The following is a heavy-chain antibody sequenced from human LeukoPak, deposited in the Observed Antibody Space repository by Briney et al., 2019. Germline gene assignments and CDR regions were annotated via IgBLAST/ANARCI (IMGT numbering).Heavy chain of an antibody. CDR2: INHSGST. J-gene: IGHJ4*02. Sequence: SETLSLTCAVYGGSFSGYYWSWLRQPPGKGPEWIGEINHSGSTNYNPSLKSRVTISVDTSKNQFSLKLSSVTAPDTAVYYCARGYGSGSYYGYWGQGTLVTVSS. D-gene: IGHD3-10*01. V-gene: IGHV4-34*01. CDR1: GGSFSGYY. CDR3: ARGYGSGSYYGY.